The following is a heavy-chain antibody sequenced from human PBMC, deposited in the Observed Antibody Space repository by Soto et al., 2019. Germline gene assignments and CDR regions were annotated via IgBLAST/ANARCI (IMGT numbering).Heavy chain of an antibody. CDR3: ARDKGRSPLDY. CDR2: ISSSSCTI. V-gene: IGHV3-48*01. J-gene: IGHJ4*02. CDR1: GFTFSSYS. D-gene: IGHD2-15*01. Sequence: EVQLVESGGGLVQPGGSLRLSCAASGFTFSSYSMNWARQAPGKGLEWISYISSSSCTIYYPDSVKGRFTISRDNAKNSLYLQMNSLRAEDTAVYYCARDKGRSPLDYWGQGTLVTVSS.